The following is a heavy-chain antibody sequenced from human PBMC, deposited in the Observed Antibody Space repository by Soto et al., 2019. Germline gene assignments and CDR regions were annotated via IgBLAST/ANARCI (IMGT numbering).Heavy chain of an antibody. CDR2: IIPIFGTA. CDR3: ARDRSIAAAGTGWFDP. V-gene: IGHV1-69*13. J-gene: IGHJ5*02. CDR1: GGTFSSYA. Sequence: SVKVSCKASGGTFSSYAISWVRQAPGQGLEWMGGIIPIFGTANYAQKFQGRVTITADESTSTAYMELSSLRSEDTAVYYCARDRSIAAAGTGWFDPWGQGTLVTVSS. D-gene: IGHD6-13*01.